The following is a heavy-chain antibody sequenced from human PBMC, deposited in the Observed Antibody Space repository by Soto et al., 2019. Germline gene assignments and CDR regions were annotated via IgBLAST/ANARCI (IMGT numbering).Heavy chain of an antibody. V-gene: IGHV1-3*01. CDR2: INACNGNT. D-gene: IGHD3-10*01. J-gene: IGHJ4*02. CDR1: GYTFTSYA. Sequence: ASVKVSCKASGYTFTSYAMHWVRQAPGQRLEWMGWINACNGNTKYSQKLQGRVTITTDTSTSTAYMELSSLRSEDTAVYYCARGAMVRGVIPNYFDYWGQGTLVTVSS. CDR3: ARGAMVRGVIPNYFDY.